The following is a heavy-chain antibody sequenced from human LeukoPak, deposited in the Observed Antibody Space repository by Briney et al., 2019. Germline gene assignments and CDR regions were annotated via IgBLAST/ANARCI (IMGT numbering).Heavy chain of an antibody. J-gene: IGHJ4*02. CDR1: GGTFSSYA. Sequence: SVKVSCKASGGTFSSYAISWVRQAPGQGLEWMGGIIPIFGTANYAQKFQGRVTITTDESTSTAYMELSSLRPEDTAVYYCARVGGSYRRYYFDYWGQGTLVTVSS. CDR3: ARVGGSYRRYYFDY. CDR2: IIPIFGTA. V-gene: IGHV1-69*05. D-gene: IGHD1-26*01.